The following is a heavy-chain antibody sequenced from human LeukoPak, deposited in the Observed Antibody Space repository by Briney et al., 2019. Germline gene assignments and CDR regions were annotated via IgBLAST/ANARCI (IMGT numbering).Heavy chain of an antibody. CDR2: ISGSGGST. CDR3: AKVVDSSGYYATYFDY. D-gene: IGHD3-22*01. V-gene: IGHV3-23*01. J-gene: IGHJ4*02. Sequence: GGSLRLSCAASGFTFSSFAMSWVRQAPGKGLEWVSAISGSGGSTYYADSVKGRFTISRDNSKNTLYLQMNSLRAEDTAVYYWAKVVDSSGYYATYFDYWGQGTLVTVSS. CDR1: GFTFSSFA.